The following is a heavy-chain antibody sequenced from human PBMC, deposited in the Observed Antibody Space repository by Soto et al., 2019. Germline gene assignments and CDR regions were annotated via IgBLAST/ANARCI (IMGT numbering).Heavy chain of an antibody. V-gene: IGHV5-51*01. CDR1: GYSFTSYL. D-gene: IGHD2-2*01. CDR2: IYPNDSDN. CDR3: ARLGYCSGANGYVPYYYFNMDV. J-gene: IGHJ6*03. Sequence: GGALKISCKGSGYSFTSYLIGWVRPIPRKGLGWMGFIYPNDSDNRYSPSFQGQVTMSADKSISTAYLQWSSLKASDTATYYCARLGYCSGANGYVPYYYFNMDVWGTGTMVTVSS.